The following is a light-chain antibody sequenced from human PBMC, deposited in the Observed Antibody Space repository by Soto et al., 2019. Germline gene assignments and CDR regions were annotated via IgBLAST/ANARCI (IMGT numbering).Light chain of an antibody. V-gene: IGLV8-61*01. CDR1: SGSVSTNYY. CDR3: VLYMGSGTVV. J-gene: IGLJ2*01. Sequence: QAVVTQEPSFSVSPGGTVTLTCGLSSGSVSTNYYPSWCQQTPGQAPRTLIYSTNTRSSGVPDRFSGSILGNKAALTITGAQADDESDYYWVLYMGSGTVVFGGGTKLTVL. CDR2: STN.